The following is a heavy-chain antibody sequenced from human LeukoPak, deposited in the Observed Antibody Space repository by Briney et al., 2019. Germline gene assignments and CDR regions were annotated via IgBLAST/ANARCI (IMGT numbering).Heavy chain of an antibody. J-gene: IGHJ4*02. CDR2: IYYRGTT. D-gene: IGHD1-1*01. Sequence: SETLSLTCTVSGGSTSDYYWNWIRQPPGKGLEWIGYIYYRGTTNYNPSLNSRVTISLDSSKNQFSLRLNSVTAADTAIYYCARGPPRTGRERYFDYWGQGTLVSVSS. V-gene: IGHV4-59*01. CDR3: ARGPPRTGRERYFDY. CDR1: GGSTSDYY.